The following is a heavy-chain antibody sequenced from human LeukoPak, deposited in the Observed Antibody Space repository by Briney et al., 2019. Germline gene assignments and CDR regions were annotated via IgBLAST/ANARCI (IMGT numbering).Heavy chain of an antibody. V-gene: IGHV3-9*01. CDR3: ARASMVRGVFPDY. CDR2: ISWNSGSI. Sequence: GGSLRLSCAASGFTFDDYAMHWVRQAPGKGLEWVSGISWNSGSIGYADSVKGRFTISRDNAKNSLYLQMNSLRAEDTAVYYCARASMVRGVFPDYWGQGTLVTVSS. D-gene: IGHD3-10*01. CDR1: GFTFDDYA. J-gene: IGHJ4*02.